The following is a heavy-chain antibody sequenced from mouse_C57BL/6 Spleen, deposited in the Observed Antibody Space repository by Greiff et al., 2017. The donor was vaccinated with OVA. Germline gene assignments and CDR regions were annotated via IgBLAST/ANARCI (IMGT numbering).Heavy chain of an antibody. CDR1: GYAFSRSW. CDR3: ARSPYYYGSSYYAMDY. J-gene: IGHJ4*01. Sequence: QVQLQQSGPELVKPGASVKISCTASGYAFSRSWMNWVKQRPGKGLEWIGRIYPGDVDTNYNGQFKGKATLTADKSSSTAYMQLSSLTSEDSAVYFCARSPYYYGSSYYAMDYWGQGTSVTVSS. CDR2: IYPGDVDT. V-gene: IGHV1-82*01. D-gene: IGHD1-1*01.